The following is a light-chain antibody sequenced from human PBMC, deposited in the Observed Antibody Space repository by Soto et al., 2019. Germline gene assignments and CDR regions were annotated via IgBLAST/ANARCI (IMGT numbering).Light chain of an antibody. Sequence: DIQMTQSPSSLSASVGDRVTITCQASQDISIYLNWYQQKPGRAPKLLIYGTPTVEAGVPSRFSESGSGTQFTFTIISLQPEDSATYYCQQYIHFPSTFGQGTRLEIK. CDR1: QDISIY. V-gene: IGKV1-33*01. CDR2: GTP. CDR3: QQYIHFPST. J-gene: IGKJ5*01.